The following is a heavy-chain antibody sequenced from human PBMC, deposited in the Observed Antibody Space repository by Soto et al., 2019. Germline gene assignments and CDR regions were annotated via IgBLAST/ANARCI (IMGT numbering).Heavy chain of an antibody. CDR2: IFYTGTT. D-gene: IGHD3-16*02. J-gene: IGHJ4*02. Sequence: QMQLQESGPGLVKPSETLSLTCTVSNGSISTTSYNWGWIRQSPGKGLEWIGTIFYTGTTSYNPSIKSRVTITVDTSNNKFSLKLASVTAADTAVYYCARHGSFWGQGILVVVSS. V-gene: IGHV4-39*01. CDR1: NGSISTTSYN. CDR3: ARHGSF.